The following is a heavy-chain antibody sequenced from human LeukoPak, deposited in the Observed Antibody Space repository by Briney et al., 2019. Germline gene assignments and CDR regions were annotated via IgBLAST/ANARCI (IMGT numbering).Heavy chain of an antibody. CDR1: GFTFSNAW. CDR3: TTGALAVDESYFDY. V-gene: IGHV3-15*01. CDR2: IKSKTDGGTT. D-gene: IGHD6-19*01. Sequence: GGSLRLSCAASGFTFSNAWMSWVRQAPGKGLEWVGRIKSKTDGGTTDYAAPVKGRFTISRDDSKNTLYLQMNSLKTEDTAVYYCTTGALAVDESYFDYWGQGTLVTVSS. J-gene: IGHJ4*02.